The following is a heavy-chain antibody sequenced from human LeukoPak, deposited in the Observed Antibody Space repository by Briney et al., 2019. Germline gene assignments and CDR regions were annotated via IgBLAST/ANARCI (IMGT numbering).Heavy chain of an antibody. V-gene: IGHV4-34*01. CDR2: INHSGST. CDR1: GGSFSGYY. D-gene: IGHD3-10*01. Sequence: SETLSLTCAVYGGSFSGYYWSWIRQPPGKGLEWIGEINHSGSTNYNPSLKSRVTISVDTSKNQFSLKLSSVTAADTAMYYCASRRGYFDYWGQGTLVTVSS. J-gene: IGHJ4*02. CDR3: ASRRGYFDY.